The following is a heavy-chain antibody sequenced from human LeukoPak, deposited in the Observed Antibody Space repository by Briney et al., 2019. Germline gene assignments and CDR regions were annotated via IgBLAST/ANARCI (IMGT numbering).Heavy chain of an antibody. D-gene: IGHD1-26*01. CDR2: IYYSGTT. CDR3: ARSSGSRYYIDY. CDR1: GGSISSSSYY. V-gene: IGHV4-39*07. J-gene: IGHJ4*02. Sequence: SETLSLTCTVSGGSISSSSYYWGWIRQPPGKGLEWIGSIYYSGTTYYNPSLKSRVTISVDTSKNQFSLKLSSVTAADTAVYYCARSSGSRYYIDYWGQGTLVTVSS.